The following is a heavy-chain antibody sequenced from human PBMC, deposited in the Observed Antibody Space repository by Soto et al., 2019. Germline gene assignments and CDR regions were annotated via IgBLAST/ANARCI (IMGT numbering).Heavy chain of an antibody. CDR2: ISGSGGST. J-gene: IGHJ3*01. Sequence: EVDLLESGGGLAQPGGSRRLSCAASGFSFSVFAMTWVRQAPGKGLEWVSRISGSGGSTYYADSVKGRFTISRDNSKNMLYRQMNSLRGEDTAVYYCAKDWSGGASDVWGQGTMVIVSS. D-gene: IGHD3-16*01. CDR1: GFSFSVFA. CDR3: AKDWSGGASDV. V-gene: IGHV3-23*01.